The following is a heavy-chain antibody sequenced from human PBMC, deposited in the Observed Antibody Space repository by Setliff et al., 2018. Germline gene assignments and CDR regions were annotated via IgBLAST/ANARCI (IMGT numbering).Heavy chain of an antibody. D-gene: IGHD3-22*01. CDR3: AREMPVVSLFDY. Sequence: GGSLRLSCAASGFTFSSYWMTWVRQAPGKGLEWVANIKQDGSEKYYMDSVKGRFTISRDSAKNSVYLQMNSLRADDTAVYYCAREMPVVSLFDYWGQGTLVTV. V-gene: IGHV3-7*01. CDR2: IKQDGSEK. J-gene: IGHJ4*02. CDR1: GFTFSSYW.